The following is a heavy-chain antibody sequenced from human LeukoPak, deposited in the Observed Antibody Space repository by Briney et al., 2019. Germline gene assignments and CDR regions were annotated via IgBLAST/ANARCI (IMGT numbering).Heavy chain of an antibody. V-gene: IGHV4-39*06. Sequence: SETLSLTCTVSGGSISSSGYYWGWIRQPPGKGPEWIGSTYYSGGTYYSPSLKNPVTILLDTSKNQFTLKLSSVTAADTAVYYCARGGRGAQQQLVGLNYFDYWGQGSLVTVSS. J-gene: IGHJ4*02. CDR3: ARGGRGAQQQLVGLNYFDY. CDR2: TYYSGGT. D-gene: IGHD6-13*01. CDR1: GGSISSSGYY.